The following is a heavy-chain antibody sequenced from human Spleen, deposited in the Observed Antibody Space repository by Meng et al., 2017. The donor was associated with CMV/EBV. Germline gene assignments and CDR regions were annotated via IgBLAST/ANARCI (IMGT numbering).Heavy chain of an antibody. J-gene: IGHJ4*02. V-gene: IGHV1-69*10. D-gene: IGHD6-6*01. Sequence: CKPSGGTFTTYAITWVRQAPGQGLECLGGILTVLGVTNYAQKFQGRVTFTADTSTSTAYMELRSLTPEDTAVYYCAKRTSSSSPFDYWGQGTLVTVSS. CDR3: AKRTSSSSPFDY. CDR2: ILTVLGVT. CDR1: GGTFTTYA.